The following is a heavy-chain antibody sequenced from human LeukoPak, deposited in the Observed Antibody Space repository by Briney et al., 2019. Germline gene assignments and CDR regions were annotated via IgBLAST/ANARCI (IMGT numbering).Heavy chain of an antibody. CDR2: ISYDGSNR. CDR3: AKDLSPDPLWPKPDY. CDR1: GFTFSRYG. J-gene: IGHJ4*02. V-gene: IGHV3-30*18. Sequence: PGRSLRLSCAVSGFTFSRYGMHWVRQAPDKGLEWVAVISYDGSNRYYADSVKGRFTISRDNSKNTLYLQMNSPRAEDTAVYFCAKDLSPDPLWPKPDYWGQGTLVTVSS. D-gene: IGHD3-10*01.